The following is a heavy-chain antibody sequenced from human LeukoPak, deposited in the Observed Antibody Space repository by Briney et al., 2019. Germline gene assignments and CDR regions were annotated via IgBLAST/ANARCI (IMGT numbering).Heavy chain of an antibody. V-gene: IGHV2-70*04. Sequence: ESGPTLVNPTQTLTLTCTFSGFSLSTSGMRVSWIRQPPGKALEWLARIDWDDDKSYTTSLKTRLTISKDTSKNQVVLTLTNMDPVDTATYYCARTLDGSHFDFWGQGTLVTVSS. D-gene: IGHD5-24*01. CDR2: IDWDDDK. CDR1: GFSLSTSGMR. CDR3: ARTLDGSHFDF. J-gene: IGHJ4*02.